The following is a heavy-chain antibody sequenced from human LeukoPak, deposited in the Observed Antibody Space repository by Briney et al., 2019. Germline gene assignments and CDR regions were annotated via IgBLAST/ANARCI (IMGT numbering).Heavy chain of an antibody. V-gene: IGHV3-30*04. Sequence: GGSLRLSCAASGFTFSSYAMHWVRQAPGKGLEWVAVISYDGRNKYYADSVKGRFTISRDNSKNTLYLQMNSLRAEDTAVYYCASPPATTVTTRALGDLAFDIWGQGTMVTVSS. CDR2: ISYDGRNK. CDR3: ASPPATTVTTRALGDLAFDI. CDR1: GFTFSSYA. J-gene: IGHJ3*02. D-gene: IGHD4-17*01.